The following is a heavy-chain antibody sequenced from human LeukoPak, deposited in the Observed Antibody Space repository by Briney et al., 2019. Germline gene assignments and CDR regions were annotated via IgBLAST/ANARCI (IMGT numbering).Heavy chain of an antibody. Sequence: PSETLSLTCTVSSGSISSSSYYWGWIRQPPGKGLEWIGSIYYSGSTYYNPSLKSRVTISVDTSKNQFSLKLSSVTAADTAVYYCARDPHYYDSSGYSPWGQGTLVTVSS. CDR1: SGSISSSSYY. J-gene: IGHJ5*02. CDR3: ARDPHYYDSSGYSP. V-gene: IGHV4-39*07. D-gene: IGHD3-22*01. CDR2: IYYSGST.